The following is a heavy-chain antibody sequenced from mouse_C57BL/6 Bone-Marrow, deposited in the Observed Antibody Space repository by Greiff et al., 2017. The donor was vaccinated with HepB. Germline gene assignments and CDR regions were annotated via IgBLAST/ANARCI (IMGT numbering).Heavy chain of an antibody. CDR3: ARIDVPYYDYALFAY. D-gene: IGHD2-4*01. CDR2: IWWDDDK. Sequence: ESGPGILQPSQTLSLTCSFSGFSLSTFGMGVGWIRQPSGKGLEWLAHIWWDDDKYYNPALKSRLTISKDTSKNQVFLTIANVDTADTATYDCARIDVPYYDYALFAYWGQGTLVTVSA. CDR1: GFSLSTFGMG. V-gene: IGHV8-8*01. J-gene: IGHJ3*01.